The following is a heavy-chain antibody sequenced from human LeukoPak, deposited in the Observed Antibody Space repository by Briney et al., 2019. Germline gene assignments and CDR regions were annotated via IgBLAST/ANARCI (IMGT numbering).Heavy chain of an antibody. Sequence: GESLKISCKGSGYIFTSYWIGWVRQMPGKGLEWMGIIYPGDSDTRYSPSFQGQVTISADKSISTAYPQWSSLKASDTAMYYCARHAGAAAGQNDYWGQGTLVTVSS. V-gene: IGHV5-51*01. D-gene: IGHD6-13*01. J-gene: IGHJ4*02. CDR2: IYPGDSDT. CDR1: GYIFTSYW. CDR3: ARHAGAAAGQNDY.